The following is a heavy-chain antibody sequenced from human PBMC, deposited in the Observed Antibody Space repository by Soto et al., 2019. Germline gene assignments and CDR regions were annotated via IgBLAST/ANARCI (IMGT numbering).Heavy chain of an antibody. Sequence: QITLKESGPTLVKPTQTLTLTCTFSGFSLSTSGVGVGWIRQPPGKALEWLALIYWNDDKRYSPSLKSRLTITKDTSKNQVVLTMTNMDPVETATYYCAHRMGIAAAEYYYYGMDVWGQGTTVTVSS. CDR1: GFSLSTSGVG. CDR3: AHRMGIAAAEYYYYGMDV. D-gene: IGHD6-13*01. CDR2: IYWNDDK. V-gene: IGHV2-5*01. J-gene: IGHJ6*02.